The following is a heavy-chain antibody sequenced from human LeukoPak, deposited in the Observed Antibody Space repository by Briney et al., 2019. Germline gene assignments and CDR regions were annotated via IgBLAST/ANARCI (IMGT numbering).Heavy chain of an antibody. CDR2: IYYSGST. V-gene: IGHV4-39*01. CDR1: GGSISSSSYY. Sequence: SSETLSLTCTVSGGSISSSSYYWGWIRQPPGKGLEWIGSIYYSGSTYYNPSLKSRVTISVDTSKNQFSLKLSSVTAADTAVYYCARHSRLAAVKGGSAFDIWGQGTMVTVSS. CDR3: ARHSRLAAVKGGSAFDI. J-gene: IGHJ3*02. D-gene: IGHD6-13*01.